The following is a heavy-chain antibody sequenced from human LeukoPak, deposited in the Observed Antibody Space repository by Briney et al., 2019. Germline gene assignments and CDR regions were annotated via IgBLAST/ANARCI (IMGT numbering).Heavy chain of an antibody. D-gene: IGHD6-13*01. CDR3: ASVGKRQQLLGNWFDP. V-gene: IGHV3-30-3*01. Sequence: GGSLRLSCAASGFTFRTYAMHWVRQAPGKGLEWVAVISYDGSNKYYADSVKGRFTFSRDNSKNTMYLQMNSLRPEDTAVYYCASVGKRQQLLGNWFDPWGQGTLVTVSP. J-gene: IGHJ5*02. CDR2: ISYDGSNK. CDR1: GFTFRTYA.